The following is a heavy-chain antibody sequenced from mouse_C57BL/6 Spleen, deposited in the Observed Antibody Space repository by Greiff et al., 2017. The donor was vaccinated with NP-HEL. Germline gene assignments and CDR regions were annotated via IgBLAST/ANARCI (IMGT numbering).Heavy chain of an antibody. CDR1: GFNIKDYY. Sequence: EVQLQQSGAELVKPGASVKLSCTAPGFNIKDYYMHWVKQRTEQGLEWIGRIDPEDGENKYAPKFQGKATITADTSSNTAYLQLSSLTSEDTAVYYCDRGDYYRSTEPYYSDCWGQGTPLTVSS. D-gene: IGHD1-1*01. V-gene: IGHV14-2*01. CDR2: IDPEDGEN. CDR3: DRGDYYRSTEPYYSDC. J-gene: IGHJ2*01.